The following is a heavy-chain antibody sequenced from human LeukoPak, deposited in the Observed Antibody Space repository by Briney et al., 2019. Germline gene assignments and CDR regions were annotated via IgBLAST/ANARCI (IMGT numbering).Heavy chain of an antibody. V-gene: IGHV5-51*01. D-gene: IGHD6-25*01. CDR2: IYPGDSDT. Sequence: PGESLKISCKGSGYSFSNNWIGWVRQMPGKGLEWMGIIYPGDSDTRYSPSFQGQVTISADKSINTAYVQWSSLKASDTAMYYCARLDVAATLYSMDVWGQGTTITVSS. CDR1: GYSFSNNW. CDR3: ARLDVAATLYSMDV. J-gene: IGHJ6*02.